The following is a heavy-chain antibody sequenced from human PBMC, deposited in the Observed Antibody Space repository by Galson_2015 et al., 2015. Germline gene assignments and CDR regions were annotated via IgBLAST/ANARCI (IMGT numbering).Heavy chain of an antibody. J-gene: IGHJ4*02. CDR1: GDSVSSNSAA. V-gene: IGHV6-1*01. D-gene: IGHD4-17*01. CDR2: TYYRSKWYN. CDR3: ARDGNGDLRIDY. Sequence: AISGDSVSSNSAAWNWIWQSPSRGLEWLGRTYYRSKWYNNYAVSVKSRTTINPDTSKNQSSLQLNSVTPEDTAVYYCARDGNGDLRIDYWGQGTLVTVSS.